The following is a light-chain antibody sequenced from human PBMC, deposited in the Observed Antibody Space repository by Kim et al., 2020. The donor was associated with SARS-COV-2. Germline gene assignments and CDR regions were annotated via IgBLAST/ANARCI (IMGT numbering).Light chain of an antibody. J-gene: IGKJ2*01. CDR3: QQYGNSPPYT. Sequence: EIVLTQSPDTLSLSPGERATLSCRASQSVSSSYLAWYQQKPGQAPRLLIYGASSRATSIPDRFSGSGSGTDFTLTISRLEPEDFAVYYCQQYGNSPPYTFGQGTKVDIK. CDR1: QSVSSSY. V-gene: IGKV3-20*01. CDR2: GAS.